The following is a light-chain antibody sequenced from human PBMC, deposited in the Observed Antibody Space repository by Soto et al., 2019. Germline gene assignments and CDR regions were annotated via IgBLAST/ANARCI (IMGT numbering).Light chain of an antibody. CDR2: GAS. CDR1: QSISSNY. CDR3: HHYKRSPIFT. J-gene: IGKJ3*01. Sequence: EIVLTQSPGTLSLSPGERATLSCRASQSISSNYLAWYQQRPGQTPRLLIYGASSRGADIPDRFSGSGSGTDFTLTISRLEPEDFAVYYCHHYKRSPIFTFGPGTAVDLK. V-gene: IGKV3-20*01.